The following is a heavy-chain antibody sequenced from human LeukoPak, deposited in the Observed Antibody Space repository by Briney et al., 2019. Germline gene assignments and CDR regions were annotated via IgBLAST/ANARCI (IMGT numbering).Heavy chain of an antibody. CDR1: GFTFDDYA. V-gene: IGHV3-9*01. D-gene: IGHD3-10*01. CDR2: ISWNSGNI. J-gene: IGHJ4*02. CDR3: AKDFYGSGSYYQFDY. Sequence: GRSLRLSCAASGFTFDDYAMHWVRHAPGKGLEWVSAISWNSGNIGYADSVKGRFTISRDNAKNSLYLQMNSLRAEDTALYYCAKDFYGSGSYYQFDYWGQGTLVTVSS.